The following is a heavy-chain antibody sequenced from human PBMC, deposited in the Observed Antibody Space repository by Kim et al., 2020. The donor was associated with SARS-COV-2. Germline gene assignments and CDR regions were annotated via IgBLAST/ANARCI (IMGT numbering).Heavy chain of an antibody. CDR2: INGGSGST. CDR1: GYTFNSYD. V-gene: IGHV1-3*01. J-gene: IGHJ1*01. CDR3: AREAPQYQDFFAM. D-gene: IGHD3-3*01. Sequence: ASVKVSCKASGYTFNSYDLHWLRQAPGQTLEWMGRINGGSGSTKYSQKFQARITITTDSSATTTYMELSSLRSEDTAVYFCAREAPQYQDFFAMWGQGSL.